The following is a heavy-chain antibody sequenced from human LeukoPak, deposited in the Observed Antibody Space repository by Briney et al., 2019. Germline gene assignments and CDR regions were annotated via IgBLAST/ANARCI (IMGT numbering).Heavy chain of an antibody. J-gene: IGHJ4*02. CDR2: ISWISAFI. CDR1: GFTFEDHA. CDR3: ARSKLVYYFDY. D-gene: IGHD4-23*01. Sequence: GGSLSLSCAASGFTFEDHAMHWVRQAPGEGLEWVSSISWISAFIDYADSVKVRFTISRDNAMYALYLQMNSLRAEDTAVYYCARSKLVYYFDYWGQGTLVTVSS. V-gene: IGHV3-9*01.